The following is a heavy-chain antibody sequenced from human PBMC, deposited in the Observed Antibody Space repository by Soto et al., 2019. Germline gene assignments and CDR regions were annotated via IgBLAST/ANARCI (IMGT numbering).Heavy chain of an antibody. J-gene: IGHJ6*02. CDR2: INPNSGGT. V-gene: IGHV1-2*04. CDR1: GYTFTGYY. D-gene: IGHD3-3*01. Sequence: ASVKVSCKASGYTFTGYYMHWVRQAPGQGLEWMGWINPNSGGTNYAQKFQGWVTMTRDTSISTAYMELSRLRSDDTAVYYCARFVTIFGVGYGMVVWGQGTTVTVFS. CDR3: ARFVTIFGVGYGMVV.